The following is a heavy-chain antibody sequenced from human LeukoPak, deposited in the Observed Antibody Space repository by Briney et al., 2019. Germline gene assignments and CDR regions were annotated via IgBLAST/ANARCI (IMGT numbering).Heavy chain of an antibody. CDR2: IYTSGST. J-gene: IGHJ3*02. CDR1: GGSISSYY. V-gene: IGHV4-4*07. D-gene: IGHD3-9*01. Sequence: SETLSLTCTVSGGSISSYYWSWIRQPAGKGLEWIGRIYTSGSTNYNPSLKSRVTTSVDTSKNQFSLKLSSVTAADTAVYYCARVRTYYDILTGYSDNAFDIWGQGTIVTVSS. CDR3: ARVRTYYDILTGYSDNAFDI.